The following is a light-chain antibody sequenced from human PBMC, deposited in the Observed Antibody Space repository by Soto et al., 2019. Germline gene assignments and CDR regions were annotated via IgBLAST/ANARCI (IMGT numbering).Light chain of an antibody. CDR3: SSFTSSYFYV. CDR2: SDD. J-gene: IGLJ1*01. CDR1: RSNIGSNN. Sequence: QSVLTQPPSASGTPGQRVTISCSGSRSNIGSNNVYWYQQLPGTAPKLLIYSDDKRPSGVSPRFSASRSAYTASLTISGLQHEDEADYYCSSFTSSYFYVFGPGTKLTVL. V-gene: IGLV1-44*01.